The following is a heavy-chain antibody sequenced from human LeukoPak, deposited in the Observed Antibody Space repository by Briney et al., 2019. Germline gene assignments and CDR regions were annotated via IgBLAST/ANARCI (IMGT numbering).Heavy chain of an antibody. J-gene: IGHJ4*02. Sequence: GGSLRLSCAASGFTFSSYWMIWVRQAPGKGLEWVSGINWNGGSTGYADSVKGRFTISRDNAKNSLYLQMNSLRAEDTALYYCARSVDYYGSGSYYSGYFDYWGQGTLVTVSS. CDR3: ARSVDYYGSGSYYSGYFDY. D-gene: IGHD3-10*01. CDR2: INWNGGST. V-gene: IGHV3-20*04. CDR1: GFTFSSYW.